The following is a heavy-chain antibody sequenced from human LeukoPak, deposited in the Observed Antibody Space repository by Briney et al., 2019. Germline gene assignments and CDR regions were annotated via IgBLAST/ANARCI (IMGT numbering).Heavy chain of an antibody. CDR2: IYHSGST. V-gene: IGHV4-38-2*01. CDR1: GYSISSGYY. J-gene: IGHJ3*02. CDR3: ARPTTTVTIYDAFDI. D-gene: IGHD4-17*01. Sequence: SETLSLTCAVSGYSISSGYYWGWIRQPPGKGLEWIGSIYHSGSTYYNPSPKSRVTISVDTSKNQFSLKLSSVTAADTAVYYCARPTTTVTIYDAFDIWGQGTTVTVSS.